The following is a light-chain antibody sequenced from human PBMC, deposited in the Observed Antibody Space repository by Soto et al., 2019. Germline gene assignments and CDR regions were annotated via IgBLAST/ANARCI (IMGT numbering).Light chain of an antibody. CDR2: DAS. J-gene: IGKJ4*01. V-gene: IGKV1-33*01. Sequence: DIQMTQSPCSLSASEGDRVTITCQSSHDVSRNLNWFQQKPGEAPQLLIYDASNLERGVPSRFSGSGSGTDFTLTISSLQPEDVATYYCQQYNSMLSFVGGTEVEIK. CDR3: QQYNSMLS. CDR1: HDVSRN.